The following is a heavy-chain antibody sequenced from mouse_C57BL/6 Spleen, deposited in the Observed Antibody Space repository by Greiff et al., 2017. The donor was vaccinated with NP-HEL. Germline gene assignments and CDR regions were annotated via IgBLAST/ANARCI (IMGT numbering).Heavy chain of an antibody. J-gene: IGHJ2*01. CDR2: IDPSDSET. CDR1: GYAFSSSW. Sequence: QVQLQQSGPELVKPGASVKISCKASGYAFSSSWMNWVKQRPIQGLEWIGNIDPSDSETHYNQKFKDKATLTVDKSSSTAYMQLSSLTSEDSAVYYCARDIAITTVVALDYWGQGTTLTVSS. V-gene: IGHV1-52*01. CDR3: ARDIAITTVVALDY. D-gene: IGHD1-1*01.